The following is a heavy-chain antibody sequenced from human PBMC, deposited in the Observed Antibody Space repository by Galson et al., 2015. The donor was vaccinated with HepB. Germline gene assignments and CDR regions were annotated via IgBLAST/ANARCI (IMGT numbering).Heavy chain of an antibody. CDR3: ALVPLLAWLSLDY. Sequence: SVKVSCKASGYTFTSYYMHWVRQAPGQGLEWMGIINPSSGSTSYAQKFQGRVTMTRDTSTSTVYMELSSLRSEDTAVYYCALVPLLAWLSLDYWGQGTLVTVSS. V-gene: IGHV1-46*01. J-gene: IGHJ4*02. CDR1: GYTFTSYY. CDR2: INPSSGST. D-gene: IGHD3-3*01.